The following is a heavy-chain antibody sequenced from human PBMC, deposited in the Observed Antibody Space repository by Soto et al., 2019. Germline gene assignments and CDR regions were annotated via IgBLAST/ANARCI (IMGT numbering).Heavy chain of an antibody. CDR2: IYYTGTT. D-gene: IGHD3-22*01. CDR1: GSPISSYY. CDR3: ARLGGYYQAFDQ. V-gene: IGHV4-59*08. Sequence: SETLSLTCSVSGSPISSYYWGWFRLPPGQGLEWVGYIYYTGTTSYNPSLKGRVTVSLDTSKKQFSLKLRSVTAADTAVYFCARLGGYYQAFDQWGQGALVTSPQ. J-gene: IGHJ4*01.